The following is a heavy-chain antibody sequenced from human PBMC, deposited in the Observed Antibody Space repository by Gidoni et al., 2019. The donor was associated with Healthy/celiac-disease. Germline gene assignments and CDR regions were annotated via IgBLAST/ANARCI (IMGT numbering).Heavy chain of an antibody. Sequence: EVQLVESGGGLVKPGGSLRLSCAASGFTFSNAWMSWVRQAPGKGLEWVGRIKSTTDGGTTAYAAPVKGRFTISRDDSTNALYLQMTSLKTEDPAVYYCTTPEQWLPTGPDYWGQGTLVTVSS. CDR2: IKSTTDGGTT. CDR3: TTPEQWLPTGPDY. CDR1: GFTFSNAW. J-gene: IGHJ4*02. V-gene: IGHV3-15*01. D-gene: IGHD6-19*01.